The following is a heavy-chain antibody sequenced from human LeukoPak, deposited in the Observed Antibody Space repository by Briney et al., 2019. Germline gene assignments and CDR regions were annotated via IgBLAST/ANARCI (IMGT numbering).Heavy chain of an antibody. D-gene: IGHD5-18*01. Sequence: GRSLRLSCAASGFTFDDYAMHWVRQAPGKGLEWVSGISWNSGSIGYADSVKGQFTISRDNAKNSLYLQMNSLRAEDTALYYCAKAQGYSYAYNWFDPWGQGTLVTVSS. CDR1: GFTFDDYA. CDR2: ISWNSGSI. CDR3: AKAQGYSYAYNWFDP. V-gene: IGHV3-9*01. J-gene: IGHJ5*02.